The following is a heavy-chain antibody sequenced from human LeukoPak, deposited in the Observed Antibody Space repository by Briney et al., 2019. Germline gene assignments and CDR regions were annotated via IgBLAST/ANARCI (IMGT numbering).Heavy chain of an antibody. D-gene: IGHD2-8*01. CDR1: GYTFIDYY. CDR3: ARWGGVQFDP. CDR2: ISPNSGVT. V-gene: IGHV1-2*02. J-gene: IGHJ5*02. Sequence: ASVKVSCKASGYTFIDYYINWVRQAPGQGLEWMGWISPNSGVTNYAQKFQGRVTLTRDTSVTTAYMELTSLTSDDTAVYYCARWGGVQFDPWGQGTLVTVSS.